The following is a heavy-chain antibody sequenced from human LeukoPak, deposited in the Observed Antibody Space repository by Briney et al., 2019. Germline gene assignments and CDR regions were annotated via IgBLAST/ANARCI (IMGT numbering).Heavy chain of an antibody. D-gene: IGHD2-8*01. CDR2: ISGSGGST. J-gene: IGHJ6*02. CDR1: GVTFSSYT. Sequence: GGSLRLSCAATGVTFSSYTMTWVRQAPGKGLEWVSAISGSGGSTYSADSVKGRFTISRDNAKNSLYLQMNSLRAEDAAVYYCARGNGPYYYGMDVWGQGTTVTVSS. V-gene: IGHV3-23*01. CDR3: ARGNGPYYYGMDV.